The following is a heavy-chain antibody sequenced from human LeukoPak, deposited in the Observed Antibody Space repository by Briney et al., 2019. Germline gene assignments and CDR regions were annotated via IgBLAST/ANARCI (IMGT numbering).Heavy chain of an antibody. CDR3: VRDQFYAFDV. J-gene: IGHJ3*01. CDR1: GFTFTSYT. CDR2: IRTSGVVV. V-gene: IGHV3-48*02. Sequence: GGSLRLSCAASGFTFTSYTMNWVRQAPGKGLEWISYIRTSGVVVSYTDSVRGRFTISTDSAKNSLYLQMNSLRDDDTAVYYCVRDQFYAFDVWGQGTMVTVSS.